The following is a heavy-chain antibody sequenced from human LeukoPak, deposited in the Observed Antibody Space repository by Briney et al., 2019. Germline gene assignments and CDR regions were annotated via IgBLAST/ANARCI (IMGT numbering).Heavy chain of an antibody. Sequence: GASVKVSCKVSGYTLTELSMHWVRQAPGKGLEWMGGFDPEDGETIYAQKFQGRVTMTEDTSTDTAYMELSSLRSEDTAVYYCATGWLQSNWFDPWGQGTLVTVSS. CDR1: GYTLTELS. V-gene: IGHV1-24*01. CDR2: FDPEDGET. J-gene: IGHJ5*02. D-gene: IGHD5-24*01. CDR3: ATGWLQSNWFDP.